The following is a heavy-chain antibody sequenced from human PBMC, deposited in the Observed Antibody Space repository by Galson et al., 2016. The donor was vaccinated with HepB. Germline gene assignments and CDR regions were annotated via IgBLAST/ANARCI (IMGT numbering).Heavy chain of an antibody. Sequence: TLSLTCTVSGGSSSSGTFYWSWIRQPAAAGKGLEWIGRIFNSGETNYNPSLKSRVTMSIDMSKNQFSLKLTSVTAADTAVYYCARELSDWGQGTLVTVSS. CDR3: ARELSD. CDR1: GGSSSSGTFY. D-gene: IGHD3-3*01. J-gene: IGHJ4*02. CDR2: IFNSGET. V-gene: IGHV4-61*02.